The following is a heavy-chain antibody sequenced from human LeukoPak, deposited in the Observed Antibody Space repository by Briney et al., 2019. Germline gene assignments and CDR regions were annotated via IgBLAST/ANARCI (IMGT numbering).Heavy chain of an antibody. CDR2: IYYNGNT. D-gene: IGHD5-18*01. CDR3: ATHRYSCANFDY. Sequence: KPSETLPLTCTVSGGSISSYYGRWIRQPPGKGLEWIGYIYYNGNTNYNPSLKSRVTISVDTSKNQFSLMLTSVTAADTAVYYCATHRYSCANFDYWGQGTLVTVSS. J-gene: IGHJ4*02. CDR1: GGSISSYY. V-gene: IGHV4-59*08.